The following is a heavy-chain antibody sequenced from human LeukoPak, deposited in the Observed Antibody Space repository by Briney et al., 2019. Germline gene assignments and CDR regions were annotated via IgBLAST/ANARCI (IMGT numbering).Heavy chain of an antibody. CDR1: GGSISSGDYY. CDR2: IYYSGST. V-gene: IGHV4-30-4*01. Sequence: SETLSLTCTVSGGSISSGDYYWSWIRQPPGKGLEWIGYIYYSGSTYYNSSLKSRVTISVDTSKNQFSLKLSSVTAADTAVYYCARGIAAAPILFDYYYMDVWGKGTTVTVSS. J-gene: IGHJ6*03. CDR3: ARGIAAAPILFDYYYMDV. D-gene: IGHD6-13*01.